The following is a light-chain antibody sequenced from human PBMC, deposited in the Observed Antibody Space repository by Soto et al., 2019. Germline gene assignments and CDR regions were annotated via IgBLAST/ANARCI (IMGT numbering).Light chain of an antibody. Sequence: DIQMTQPPSTLSASVGDRVTITCRASQTISSWLAWYQQKPGKAPKLLIYAASSLQSGVTSRFSGSGSGTDFTLTISCLQPEDFATYYCQQSYSTLITFGQGTRLEIK. CDR2: AAS. J-gene: IGKJ5*01. V-gene: IGKV1-39*01. CDR1: QTISSW. CDR3: QQSYSTLIT.